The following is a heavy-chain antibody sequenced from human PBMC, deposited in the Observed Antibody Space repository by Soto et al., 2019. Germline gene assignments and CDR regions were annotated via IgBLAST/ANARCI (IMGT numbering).Heavy chain of an antibody. Sequence: EVQLLESGGGLVQRGGSLRLSCAASGFTFSSYAINWVRQAPGKGLEWVSTISGSGGSTYYADSVKGRFTISRDSSKTTLYLQMSSLRAEDTAVYYCVLGYKYGPQAFDIWGQGTKVTVSS. V-gene: IGHV3-23*01. CDR3: VLGYKYGPQAFDI. CDR2: ISGSGGST. J-gene: IGHJ3*02. D-gene: IGHD5-18*01. CDR1: GFTFSSYA.